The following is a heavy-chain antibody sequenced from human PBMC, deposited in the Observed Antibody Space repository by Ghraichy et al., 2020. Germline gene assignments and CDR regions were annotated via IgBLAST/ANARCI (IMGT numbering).Heavy chain of an antibody. V-gene: IGHV4-31*03. D-gene: IGHD2-21*01. CDR1: GGSISSGGYY. CDR3: ASVVVIAIGRSDAFDI. J-gene: IGHJ3*02. Sequence: SETLSLTCTVSGGSISSGGYYWSWIRQHPGKGLEWIGYIYYSGSTYYNPSLKSRVTISVDTSKNQFSLKLSSVTAADTAVYYCASVVVIAIGRSDAFDIWGQGTMVTVSS. CDR2: IYYSGST.